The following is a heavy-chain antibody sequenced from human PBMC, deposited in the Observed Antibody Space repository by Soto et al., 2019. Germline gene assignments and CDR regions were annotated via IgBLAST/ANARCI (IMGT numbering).Heavy chain of an antibody. D-gene: IGHD3-9*01. CDR1: GFTFSSYA. V-gene: IGHV3-23*01. J-gene: IGHJ6*02. Sequence: GGPLRLSCAASGFTFSSYAMSWVRQAPGKGLEWVSAISGSGGSTSYADSVKGRFTISRDNAKNTLYLQMNSLRAEDTAVYYCARELRDRYFDWAYYYYYGMDVWGQGTTVTVSS. CDR2: ISGSGGST. CDR3: ARELRDRYFDWAYYYYYGMDV.